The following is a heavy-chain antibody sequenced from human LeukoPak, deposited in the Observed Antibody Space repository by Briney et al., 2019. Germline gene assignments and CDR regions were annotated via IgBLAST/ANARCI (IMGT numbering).Heavy chain of an antibody. J-gene: IGHJ4*02. V-gene: IGHV4-59*01. CDR1: GGSIRRYY. D-gene: IGHD3-9*01. Sequence: PSETLSLTCTVSGGSIRRYYWSWIRQPPGKGLEWIGYIYYSGSTNYNPSLKSRVTISVDTSKNQFSLKLSSVTAADTAVYYCARGPAVPYYDILTGYGPYYFDYWGQGTLVTVSS. CDR3: ARGPAVPYYDILTGYGPYYFDY. CDR2: IYYSGST.